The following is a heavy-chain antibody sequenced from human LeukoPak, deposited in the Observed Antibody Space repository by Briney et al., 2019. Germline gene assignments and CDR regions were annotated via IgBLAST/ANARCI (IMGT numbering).Heavy chain of an antibody. D-gene: IGHD1-26*01. V-gene: IGHV4-59*08. CDR1: GGSISSYY. Sequence: PSETLSLTCTVSGGSISSYYWTWIRQPPGKGLEWIGYIYYSGSTKYNPSLKSRVTISVDTSKNQFSLRLTSVTAADTAVYYCARLGGSYYHVYYFDQWGQGTLVTVSS. CDR2: IYYSGST. J-gene: IGHJ4*02. CDR3: ARLGGSYYHVYYFDQ.